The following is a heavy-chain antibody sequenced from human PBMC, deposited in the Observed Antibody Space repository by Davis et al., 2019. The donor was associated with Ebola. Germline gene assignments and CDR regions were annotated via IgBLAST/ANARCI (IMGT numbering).Heavy chain of an antibody. V-gene: IGHV3-7*01. CDR1: GFTFSSYW. D-gene: IGHD3-9*01. J-gene: IGHJ5*02. CDR3: ARFQHYDILTGTNWFDP. Sequence: GESLKISCAASGFTFSSYWMSWVRQAPGKGLEWVANIKQDGSEKYYVDSVKGRFTISRDNAKNSLYLQMNSLRAEDTAVYYCARFQHYDILTGTNWFDPWGQGTLVTVSS. CDR2: IKQDGSEK.